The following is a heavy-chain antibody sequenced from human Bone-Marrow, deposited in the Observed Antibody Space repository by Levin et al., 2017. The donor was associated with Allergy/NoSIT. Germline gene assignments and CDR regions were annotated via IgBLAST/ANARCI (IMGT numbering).Heavy chain of an antibody. CDR1: GGSFRDSY. D-gene: IGHD2-21*01. J-gene: IGHJ6*01. V-gene: IGHV4-34*01. CDR2: INHNGRI. CDR3: ARVAARLAYYYYSLDV. Sequence: SETLSLTCAVYGGSFRDSYWSWIRQPPGKGLEWIGEINHNGRINYNPSLRSRVTISLDTSKNQPSLNLSSVTAADRADNYCARVAARLAYYYYSLDVWGQGATVTVSS.